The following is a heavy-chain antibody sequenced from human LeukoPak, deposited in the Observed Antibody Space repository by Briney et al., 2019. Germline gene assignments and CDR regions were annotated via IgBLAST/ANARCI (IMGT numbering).Heavy chain of an antibody. J-gene: IGHJ5*02. D-gene: IGHD6-19*01. V-gene: IGHV3-23*01. CDR1: GFTFSSYA. CDR2: ISGSGGGT. Sequence: GGSLRLSCAASGFTFSSYAMSWVRQAPGKGLEWVSAISGSGGGTYYADSVKGRFTISRDNSKNTLYLQMNSLRAEDTAVYYCAKEGGAVAALDIGWFDPWGQGTLVTVSS. CDR3: AKEGGAVAALDIGWFDP.